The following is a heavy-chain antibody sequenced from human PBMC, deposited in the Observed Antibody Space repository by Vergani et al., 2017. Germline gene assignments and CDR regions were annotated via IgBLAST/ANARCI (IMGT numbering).Heavy chain of an antibody. D-gene: IGHD3-16*01. V-gene: IGHV4-39*01. J-gene: IGHJ2*01. CDR3: ASGKYYSDSTSHFRWRYFDV. Sequence: QMQLQESGPGLVKASETLSLTCTVSGDSIISRSYYWGWIRQPPGKGLEWIGSIYNSGNGDSSSSLKSRVTISADTSKNQFSLRLTSVTAADTAVYYCASGKYYSDSTSHFRWRYFDVWGRGILVTVPS. CDR2: IYNSGNG. CDR1: GDSIISRSYY.